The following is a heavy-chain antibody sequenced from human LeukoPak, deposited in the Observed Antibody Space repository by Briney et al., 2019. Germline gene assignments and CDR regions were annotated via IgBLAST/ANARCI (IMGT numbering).Heavy chain of an antibody. Sequence: PGGSLRLSCEASGFTFSTFAMIWVRQPPGKGLEWVSSIFPSGGEIHYADSERGRFTISRDNSKSTLSLQMNSLRAEDTAIYYCATYRQVLLPFESWGQGTLVTVSS. J-gene: IGHJ4*02. CDR1: GFTFSTFA. CDR3: ATYRQVLLPFES. CDR2: IFPSGGEI. D-gene: IGHD2-8*02. V-gene: IGHV3-23*01.